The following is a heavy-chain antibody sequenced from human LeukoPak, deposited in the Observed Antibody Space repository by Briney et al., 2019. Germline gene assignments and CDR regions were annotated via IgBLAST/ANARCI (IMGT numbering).Heavy chain of an antibody. CDR2: MYDSGST. J-gene: IGHJ4*02. V-gene: IGHV4-59*01. CDR3: ARGQKYRSGYTVTELGSGYFDY. CDR1: GASISSYY. D-gene: IGHD3-22*01. Sequence: SETLSLTCTVSGASISSYYWTWIRQPPGKGLDWIGYMYDSGSTNYNPSLKSRVTISVDMSKNQFSLTLSSVTAADTAVYYCARGQKYRSGYTVTELGSGYFDYWGQGTLVTVSS.